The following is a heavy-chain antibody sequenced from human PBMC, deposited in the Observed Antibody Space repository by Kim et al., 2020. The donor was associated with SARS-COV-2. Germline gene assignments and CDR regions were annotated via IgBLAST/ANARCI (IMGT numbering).Heavy chain of an antibody. V-gene: IGHV3-23*01. Sequence: GGSLRLSCAASGFTFSSYAMSWVRQAPGKGLEWVSAISGSGGSTYYADSVKGRFTISRDNSKNTLYLQMNSLRAEDTAVYYCAKDLGCSSTSCYDGWFDPWGQGTLVTVSS. CDR2: ISGSGGST. CDR1: GFTFSSYA. J-gene: IGHJ5*02. D-gene: IGHD2-2*01. CDR3: AKDLGCSSTSCYDGWFDP.